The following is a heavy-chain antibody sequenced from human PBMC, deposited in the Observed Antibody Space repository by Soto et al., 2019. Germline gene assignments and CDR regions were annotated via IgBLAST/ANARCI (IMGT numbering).Heavy chain of an antibody. CDR2: IYYSGST. D-gene: IGHD3-10*01. V-gene: IGHV4-39*01. Sequence: PSETLSLTCTVSGGSISSSSYYWGWIRQPPGKGLEWIGIIYYSGSTYYNPSLKSRVTISVDTSKNQFSLKLSSVTAADTAVYYCARHFYYGSGSYYISYDRGSFWFDPWGQGTLVTVSS. CDR3: ARHFYYGSGSYYISYDRGSFWFDP. CDR1: GGSISSSSYY. J-gene: IGHJ5*02.